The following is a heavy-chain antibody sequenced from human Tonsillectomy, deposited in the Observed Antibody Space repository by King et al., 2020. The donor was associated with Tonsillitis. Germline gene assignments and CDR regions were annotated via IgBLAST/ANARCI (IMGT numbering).Heavy chain of an antibody. Sequence: VQLVESGGDLVKPGGSLRLSCAASGVTFSGCYVSWILQAPGKGLEWVSYISNSGHTIYYADSVKGRFTISRDSAKNSMFLQMNSLRAEDAAVYYCAGYIEVAGTFEFWGQGTLVSVSS. J-gene: IGHJ4*02. CDR1: GVTFSGCY. V-gene: IGHV3-11*01. CDR2: ISNSGHTI. D-gene: IGHD6-19*01. CDR3: AGYIEVAGTFEF.